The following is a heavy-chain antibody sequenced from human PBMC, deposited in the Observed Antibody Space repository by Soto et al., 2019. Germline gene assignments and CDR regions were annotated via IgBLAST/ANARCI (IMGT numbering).Heavy chain of an antibody. CDR3: AKELLVRGVMATDAFDI. CDR2: ISGSGGST. Sequence: GGSLRLSCAASGFTFSSYAMSWVRQAPGKGLEWVSAISGSGGSTYYADSVKGRFTISRDNSKNTLYLQMNSLRAEDTAVYYCAKELLVRGVMATDAFDIWGQGTMDTVSS. J-gene: IGHJ3*02. CDR1: GFTFSSYA. D-gene: IGHD3-10*01. V-gene: IGHV3-23*01.